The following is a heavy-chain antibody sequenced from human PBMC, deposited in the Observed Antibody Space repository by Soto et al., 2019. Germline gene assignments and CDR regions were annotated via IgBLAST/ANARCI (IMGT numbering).Heavy chain of an antibody. J-gene: IGHJ4*02. Sequence: EVQLLQSGGELVQPGESLRLSCAASGVIFNKYAMTWVRQAPGKGLEWVSAISGDGDTTYYADSVKGRFTISRDNSKNTLFLQMNSLRDEDTALYYCASPKVTSSWSSDYWGQGTLVTVSS. V-gene: IGHV3-23*01. CDR3: ASPKVTSSWSSDY. CDR2: ISGDGDTT. CDR1: GVIFNKYA. D-gene: IGHD6-13*01.